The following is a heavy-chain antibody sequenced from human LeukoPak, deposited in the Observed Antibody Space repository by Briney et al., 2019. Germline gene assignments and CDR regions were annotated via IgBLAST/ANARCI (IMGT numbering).Heavy chain of an antibody. J-gene: IGHJ5*02. CDR1: GFTFSSYW. Sequence: GGSLRLSCAASGFTFSSYWMSWVRQAPGKGLEWVVNIKQDGSEKYYVDSVKGRFTISRDNAKNSLYLQMNSLRAEDTAVYYCARDHERGYDLEKWFDPWGQGTLVTVSS. CDR2: IKQDGSEK. CDR3: ARDHERGYDLEKWFDP. D-gene: IGHD1-1*01. V-gene: IGHV3-7*01.